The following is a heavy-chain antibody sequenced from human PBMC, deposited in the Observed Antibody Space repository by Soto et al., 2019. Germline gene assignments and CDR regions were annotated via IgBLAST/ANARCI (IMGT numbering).Heavy chain of an antibody. V-gene: IGHV1-18*01. J-gene: IGHJ4*02. CDR2: ISAYNGNT. D-gene: IGHD3-16*01. CDR3: ARDGIWGHRIFDY. Sequence: GASVKVSCKASGYTFTSYGISWVRQAPGQGLEWMGWISAYNGNTNYAQKLKGRVTMTTDTSTSTANMELRSLRSNDTAVYYCARDGIWGHRIFDYWGQGTLVTVSS. CDR1: GYTFTSYG.